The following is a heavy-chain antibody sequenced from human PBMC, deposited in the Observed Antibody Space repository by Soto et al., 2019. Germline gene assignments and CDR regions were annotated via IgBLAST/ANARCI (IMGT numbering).Heavy chain of an antibody. CDR2: IYYSGSA. V-gene: IGHV4-39*01. CDR1: GGSINNSSFY. J-gene: IGHJ4*02. CDR3: SRRPLVRGIIPYYFDS. D-gene: IGHD3-10*01. Sequence: QLQLQESGPGLVKPSETLSLTCTVSGGSINNSSFYWGWVRQPPGKRLEWIGSIYYSGSAYYNPSLKSRLTISVDTSKNLFSLNLSSVTAADTAVYFCSRRPLVRGIIPYYFDSWGQGTLVTVSS.